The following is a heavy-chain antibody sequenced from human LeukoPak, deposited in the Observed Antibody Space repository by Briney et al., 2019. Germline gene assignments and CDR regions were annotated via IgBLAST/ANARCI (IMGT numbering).Heavy chain of an antibody. CDR3: AKIRHCSGGSCDIAGY. Sequence: PGGSLRLSCAASGFTFSNYWMNWVRQAPGKGLEWVSGISYSRTTYYADSVKGRFTISRDNSKNTVYLQMNSLRVEDTALYYCAKIRHCSGGSCDIAGYWGQGTLVTVSS. CDR2: ISYSRTT. V-gene: IGHV3-23*01. J-gene: IGHJ4*02. CDR1: GFTFSNYW. D-gene: IGHD2-15*01.